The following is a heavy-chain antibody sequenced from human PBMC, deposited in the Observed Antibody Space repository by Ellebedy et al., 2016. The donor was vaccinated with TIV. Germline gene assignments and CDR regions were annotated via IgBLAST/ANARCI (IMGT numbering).Heavy chain of an antibody. CDR3: ARSMTMIVVVGTREPRFPQPLDV. CDR1: GYTFTGFY. Sequence: ASVKVSCKTSGYTFTGFYMHWVRQAPGQGLEWMGWINPNSGDTNYAQKFQGRVTMARDTPISTAYMEVNRLTSDDTAVYYCARSMTMIVVVGTREPRFPQPLDVWGQGTTVTVSS. D-gene: IGHD3-22*01. CDR2: INPNSGDT. V-gene: IGHV1-2*02. J-gene: IGHJ6*02.